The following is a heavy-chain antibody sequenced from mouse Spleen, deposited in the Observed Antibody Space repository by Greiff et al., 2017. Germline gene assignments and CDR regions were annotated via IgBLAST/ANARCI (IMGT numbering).Heavy chain of an antibody. V-gene: IGHV5-6-2*01. CDR3: ARGQGDYAWFAY. Sequence: EVNVVESGGGLVKPGGSLKLSCAASGFTFSSYAMSWVRQTPEKRLEWVAAINSNGGSTYYPDTVKDRFTISRDNAKNTLYLQMSSLRSEDTALYYCARGQGDYAWFAYWGQGTLVTVSA. D-gene: IGHD2-4*01. CDR2: INSNGGST. CDR1: GFTFSSYA. J-gene: IGHJ3*01.